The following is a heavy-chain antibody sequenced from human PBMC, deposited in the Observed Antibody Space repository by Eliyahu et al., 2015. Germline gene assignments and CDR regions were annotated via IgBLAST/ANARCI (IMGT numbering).Heavy chain of an antibody. D-gene: IGHD4-23*01. CDR3: ARGGGGNSVEDQ. Sequence: QVQLQESGPGLVKPSETLSLTCTVXSGSISGYYWSWIRQPPGKGLEWIGYSHYTWSTNYNPSLKSRVTTSLDMPKKYFSLNLTSVTAADTAVYYCARGGGGNSVEDQWGQGILVTVSS. CDR1: SGSISGYY. J-gene: IGHJ4*02. CDR2: SHYTWST. V-gene: IGHV4-59*01.